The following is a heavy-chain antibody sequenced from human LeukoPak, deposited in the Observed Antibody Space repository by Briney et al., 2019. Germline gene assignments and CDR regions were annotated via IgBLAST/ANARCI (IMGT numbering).Heavy chain of an antibody. V-gene: IGHV3-66*04. CDR3: ARHLHYDSGAFDI. CDR1: GFTVSNNY. D-gene: IGHD3-22*01. CDR2: IYSGGST. Sequence: GGSLRLSCVVSGFTVSNNYMSWVRQAPRKGLEWVSLIYSGGSTYYADSVKGRFTISRDNSRNTLYLQMISLRAEDTAVYFCARHLHYDSGAFDIWGQGTMVAVSS. J-gene: IGHJ3*02.